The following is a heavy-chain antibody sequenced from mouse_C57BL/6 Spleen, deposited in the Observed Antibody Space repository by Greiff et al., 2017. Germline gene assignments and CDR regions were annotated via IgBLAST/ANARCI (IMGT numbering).Heavy chain of an antibody. V-gene: IGHV1-82*01. CDR2: ICPGDGDT. D-gene: IGHD1-1*01. CDR1: GYAFSSSG. Sequence: QVQLQQSGPELVKPGASVKLSCKASGYAFSSSGMNWVRQRPGKGLEWIGRICPGDGDTNYHGNVKGKATLTADKSSSTAYMQLSSLTSEDSAVDYCARKGTTVVEDYWGQGTTLTVSS. CDR3: ARKGTTVVEDY. J-gene: IGHJ4*01.